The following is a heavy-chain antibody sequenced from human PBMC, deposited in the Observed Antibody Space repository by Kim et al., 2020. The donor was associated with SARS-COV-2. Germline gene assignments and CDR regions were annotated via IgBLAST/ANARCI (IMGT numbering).Heavy chain of an antibody. Sequence: SETLSLTCTVSGGSISSYYWSWIRQPPGKGLEWIWYIYYSGSTNYNPSLKSRVTISVDTSKNQFSLKLSSVTAADTAVYYCARAEYSYGYYYYGMDVWGQGTTVTVSS. CDR3: ARAEYSYGYYYYGMDV. CDR1: GGSISSYY. D-gene: IGHD5-18*01. J-gene: IGHJ6*02. V-gene: IGHV4-59*01. CDR2: IYYSGST.